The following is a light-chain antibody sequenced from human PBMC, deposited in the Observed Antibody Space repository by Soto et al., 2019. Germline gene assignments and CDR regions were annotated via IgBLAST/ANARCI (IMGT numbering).Light chain of an antibody. Sequence: DIQMTQSPSTLSASVGDRVTITCRASQSISSWLAWYQQKPGKAPKLLIYAASSLQSGVPSRFSGSGSGTDFTLTISSLQPEDFATYYCQQSYSTPRITFGQGTRLAIK. V-gene: IGKV1-39*01. CDR3: QQSYSTPRIT. J-gene: IGKJ5*01. CDR1: QSISSW. CDR2: AAS.